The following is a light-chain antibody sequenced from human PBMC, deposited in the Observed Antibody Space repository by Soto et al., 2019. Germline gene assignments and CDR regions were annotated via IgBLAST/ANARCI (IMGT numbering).Light chain of an antibody. J-gene: IGKJ1*01. CDR1: QSVSSN. CDR2: GAS. Sequence: EIVMTQSPATLSVSPGERATLSCRASQSVSSNLAWYQQKPGQAPRLLIYGASTRSTGIPARLSGGRCGTEFTITNSILLSKAFAVYYCQQYSNWPPVTFGQGTKVEIK. V-gene: IGKV3-15*01. CDR3: QQYSNWPPVT.